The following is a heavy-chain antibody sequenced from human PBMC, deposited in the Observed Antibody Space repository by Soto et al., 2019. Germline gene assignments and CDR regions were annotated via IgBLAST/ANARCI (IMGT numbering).Heavy chain of an antibody. CDR1: GFTFGRYA. Sequence: EVQLFESGGGLVQPGGSLRLSCAASGFTFGRYAMTWVRQAPGKGLEWVSGINGNGGDTYYADSVKGGFTISRDNPKYPVYLQMNSLRVEDTAVYYWAKIYDFWSRNHDSFDVWGQGTLVIVSS. CDR3: AKIYDFWSRNHDSFDV. V-gene: IGHV3-23*01. D-gene: IGHD3-3*01. CDR2: INGNGGDT. J-gene: IGHJ3*01.